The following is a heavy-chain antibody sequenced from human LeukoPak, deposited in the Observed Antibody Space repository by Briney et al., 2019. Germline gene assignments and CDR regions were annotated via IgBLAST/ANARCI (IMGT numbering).Heavy chain of an antibody. J-gene: IGHJ5*02. Sequence: SVKVSCKASGGTFISYAISWVRQAPGQGLEWMGGIIPIFGTANYAQKFQGRVTITADESTSTAYMELSSLRSEDTAVYYCARVMGSSWYKDLTWFDPWGQGTLVTVSS. V-gene: IGHV1-69*01. CDR2: IIPIFGTA. CDR1: GGTFISYA. D-gene: IGHD6-13*01. CDR3: ARVMGSSWYKDLTWFDP.